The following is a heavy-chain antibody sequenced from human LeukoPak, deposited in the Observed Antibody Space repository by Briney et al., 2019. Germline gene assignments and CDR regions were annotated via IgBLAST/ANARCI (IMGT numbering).Heavy chain of an antibody. J-gene: IGHJ5*01. D-gene: IGHD3-10*01. CDR2: IYYSGST. CDR3: ARLRRVRGGRMEFDS. CDR1: GVSISSYY. V-gene: IGHV4-59*08. Sequence: PSETLSLTCTVSGVSISSYYWSWLRQPPGKGLEWVGYIYYSGSTNYNPSLKSRVTISVDTSKNQFSLKLSSVTAADTAVYYCARLRRVRGGRMEFDSWGQGTLVTVSS.